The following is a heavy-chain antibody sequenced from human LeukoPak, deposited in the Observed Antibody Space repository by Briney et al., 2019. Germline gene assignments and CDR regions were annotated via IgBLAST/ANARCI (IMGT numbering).Heavy chain of an antibody. CDR2: ISGSGGST. Sequence: EGSLRLSCAASGFTFSSYAMSWVRQAPGKGLEWVSGISGSGGSTYYADSVKGRFTISRDFSKDTLHLQMNSLRAEDTAVYYCAKDLTVTITYGFDVWGQGTTVTVSS. J-gene: IGHJ6*02. CDR1: GFTFSSYA. V-gene: IGHV3-23*01. D-gene: IGHD4-17*01. CDR3: AKDLTVTITYGFDV.